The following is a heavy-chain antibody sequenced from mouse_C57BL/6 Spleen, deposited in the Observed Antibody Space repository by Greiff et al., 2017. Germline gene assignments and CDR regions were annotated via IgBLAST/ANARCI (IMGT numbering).Heavy chain of an antibody. Sequence: EVQVVESEGGLVQPGSSMKLSCTASGFTFSDYYMAWVRQVPEKGLEWVANINYDGSSTYYLDPLKSRFIISRDNAKNILYLQMSSLKSEDTATYYCARSYGNYGLDWYFDVWGTGTTVTVSS. J-gene: IGHJ1*03. CDR2: INYDGSST. CDR3: ARSYGNYGLDWYFDV. V-gene: IGHV5-16*01. D-gene: IGHD2-1*01. CDR1: GFTFSDYY.